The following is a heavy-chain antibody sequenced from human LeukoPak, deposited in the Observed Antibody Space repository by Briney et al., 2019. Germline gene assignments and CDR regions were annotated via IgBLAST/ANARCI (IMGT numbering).Heavy chain of an antibody. Sequence: GRSLRLSCAASGFTFSSYGMHWVRQAPGKGLEWVAVISYDGSNKYYADSVKGRFTISRDNSKNTLYLQMNSLRAEDTAVYYCAREISRTGAFDIWGQGTMVTVSS. CDR2: ISYDGSNK. V-gene: IGHV3-30*03. J-gene: IGHJ3*02. CDR1: GFTFSSYG. CDR3: AREISRTGAFDI. D-gene: IGHD3-3*02.